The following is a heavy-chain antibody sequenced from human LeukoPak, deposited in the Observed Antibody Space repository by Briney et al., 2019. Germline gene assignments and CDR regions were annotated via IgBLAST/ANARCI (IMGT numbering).Heavy chain of an antibody. CDR1: GCTFTSYA. CDR2: INAGNGNT. Sequence: GASVKVSCKASGCTFTSYAMHWVRQAPGQRLEWMGWINAGNGNTKYSQKFQGRVTITRDTSASTAYMELSSLRSEDTAVYYCARGDYSSGWYYFDYWGQGTLVTVSS. V-gene: IGHV1-3*01. D-gene: IGHD6-19*01. J-gene: IGHJ4*02. CDR3: ARGDYSSGWYYFDY.